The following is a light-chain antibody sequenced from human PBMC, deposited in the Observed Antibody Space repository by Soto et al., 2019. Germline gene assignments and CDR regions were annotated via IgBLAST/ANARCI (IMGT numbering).Light chain of an antibody. J-gene: IGKJ1*01. CDR1: QSVSSGY. CDR2: GAS. V-gene: IGKV3-20*01. CDR3: QQYGGSPGT. Sequence: EIVLTQSPNTLSLSPGERATLSCRASQSVSSGYLVWYQQKPGQAPRLLIYGASSRTTGIPDRFSGSGSGTNFTLTISRLETEDFAVYYCQQYGGSPGTFGQGTKVDIK.